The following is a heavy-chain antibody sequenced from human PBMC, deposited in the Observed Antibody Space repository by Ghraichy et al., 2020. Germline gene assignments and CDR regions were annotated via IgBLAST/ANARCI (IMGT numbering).Heavy chain of an antibody. CDR3: AKVRLWLRDFDL. Sequence: GGSLRLTCAASGFTFTSYAMTWVRQAPGRGLEWVSAISGRGDNTNDADSVKGRFTIYRDNSKNTLDLQMNSLTVEDTAIYFCAKVRLWLRDFDLGGRGTLVTVYS. V-gene: IGHV3-23*01. CDR1: GFTFTSYA. J-gene: IGHJ2*01. CDR2: ISGRGDNT. D-gene: IGHD5-18*01.